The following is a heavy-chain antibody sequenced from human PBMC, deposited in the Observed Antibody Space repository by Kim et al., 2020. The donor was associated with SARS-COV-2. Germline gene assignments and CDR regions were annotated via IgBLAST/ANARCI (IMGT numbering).Heavy chain of an antibody. Sequence: YADSVKGRFTISRDNAKNSLYLQMNSLRDEDTAVYYCARVLPMGSDAFDIWGQGTMVTVSS. D-gene: IGHD3-16*01. V-gene: IGHV3-48*02. CDR3: ARVLPMGSDAFDI. J-gene: IGHJ3*02.